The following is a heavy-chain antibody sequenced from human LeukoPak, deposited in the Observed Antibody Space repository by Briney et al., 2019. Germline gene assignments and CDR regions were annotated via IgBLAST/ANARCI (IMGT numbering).Heavy chain of an antibody. J-gene: IGHJ4*02. V-gene: IGHV3-9*01. CDR3: AKDFSPPRGYSYGFDY. Sequence: PGGSLRLSCAASGFTFDDYAMHWVRQAPGKGLEWVSGISWNSGSIGYADSVKGRFTISRDNAKNSLYLQMNSLRAEDTALYYCAKDFSPPRGYSYGFDYWGQGTLVTVSS. D-gene: IGHD5-18*01. CDR2: ISWNSGSI. CDR1: GFTFDDYA.